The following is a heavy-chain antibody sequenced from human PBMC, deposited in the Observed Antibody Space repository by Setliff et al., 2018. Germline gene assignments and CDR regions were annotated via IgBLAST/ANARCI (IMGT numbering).Heavy chain of an antibody. Sequence: ASVKVSCKASGYMFRSYGINWIRQAPGQGLEWMGGTFPMFDRPKYEQKFQDRVKITADESTNTVYTEFSSLRSEDSAVYYCTRGKMDVVAAAGKYCAMDVWGQGTTVTVSS. V-gene: IGHV1-69*13. CDR1: GYMFRSYG. J-gene: IGHJ6*02. D-gene: IGHD6-13*01. CDR2: TFPMFDRP. CDR3: TRGKMDVVAAAGKYCAMDV.